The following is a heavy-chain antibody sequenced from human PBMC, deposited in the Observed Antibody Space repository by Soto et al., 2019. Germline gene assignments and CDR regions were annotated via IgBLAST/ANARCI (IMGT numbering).Heavy chain of an antibody. CDR2: IYYSGIS. V-gene: IGHV4-31*03. Sequence: SETLSLTCTVSGGSTSSGGFYWSWIRQHPGKGLEWIGYIYYSGISYYNPSLKSRVSILLDTSRNQSSMTLNSVTAADTAVYYCARNGYTYGMDVWGQGATVTVSS. CDR3: ARNGYTYGMDV. CDR1: GGSTSSGGFY. D-gene: IGHD5-18*01. J-gene: IGHJ6*02.